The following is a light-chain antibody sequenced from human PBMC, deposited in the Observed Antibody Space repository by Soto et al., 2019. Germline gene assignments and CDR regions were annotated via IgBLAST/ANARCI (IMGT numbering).Light chain of an antibody. CDR2: GAT. CDR3: QQYGGSPT. V-gene: IGKV3-20*01. CDR1: QSVSSDY. J-gene: IGKJ1*01. Sequence: IVLTQSPGTLSMSPGERATLSCRASQSVSSDYLAWYQQKPGQAPRLLIYGATSRATGSPDRFSGSGSGTDFTLTISRVEPEDFAVYYCQQYGGSPTFGQGTKVDIK.